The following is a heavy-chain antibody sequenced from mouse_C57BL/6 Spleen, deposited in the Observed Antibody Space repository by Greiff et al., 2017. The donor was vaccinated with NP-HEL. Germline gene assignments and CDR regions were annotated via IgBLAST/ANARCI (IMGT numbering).Heavy chain of an antibody. J-gene: IGHJ2*01. CDR3: TGGHYGNYYY. CDR1: GFTFSNYW. V-gene: IGHV6-3*01. CDR2: IRLKSDNYAT. D-gene: IGHD2-1*01. Sequence: EVKVEESGGGLVQPGGSMKLSCVASGFTFSNYWMNWVRQSPEKGLEWVAQIRLKSDNYATHYAESVKGRFTISRDDSKSSVYLQMNNLRAEDTGIYYCTGGHYGNYYYWGQGTTLTVSS.